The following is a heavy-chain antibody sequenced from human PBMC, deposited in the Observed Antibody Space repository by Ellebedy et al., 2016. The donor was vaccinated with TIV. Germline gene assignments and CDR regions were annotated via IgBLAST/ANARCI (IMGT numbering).Heavy chain of an antibody. CDR3: ATRYSGYDFNYYYYGMDV. CDR1: GGTFSSYA. V-gene: IGHV1-69*06. D-gene: IGHD5-12*01. Sequence: AASVKVSCKASGGTFSSYAISWVRQAPGQGLEWMGGIIPIFGTANYAQKFQGRVTITADKSTSTAYMELSSLRSEDTAVYYCATRYSGYDFNYYYYGMDVWGQGTTVTVSS. CDR2: IIPIFGTA. J-gene: IGHJ6*02.